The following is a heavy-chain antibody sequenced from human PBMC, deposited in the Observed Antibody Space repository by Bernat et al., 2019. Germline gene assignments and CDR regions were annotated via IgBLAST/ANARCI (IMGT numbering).Heavy chain of an antibody. CDR2: IHSDGSTT. CDR1: GFTFSNYW. Sequence: EVQLVESGGGLVQPGGSLRLSCAASGFTFSNYWMHWVRQVPGKGLVWVSRIHSDGSTTNYADSVKCRFTISSSNAKNTLFVQMNRLRADDPAVYYCAREGRDGYHYDDWGQGTLVTVSS. V-gene: IGHV3-74*01. CDR3: AREGRDGYHYDD. J-gene: IGHJ4*01. D-gene: IGHD5-24*01.